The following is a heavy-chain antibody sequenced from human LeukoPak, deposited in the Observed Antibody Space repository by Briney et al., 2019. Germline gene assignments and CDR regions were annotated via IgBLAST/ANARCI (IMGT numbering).Heavy chain of an antibody. CDR1: GFTFIGYG. CDR3: AREWVSGYYYGMDV. J-gene: IGHJ6*02. V-gene: IGHV3-30*03. Sequence: GGSLRLSCEASGFTFIGYGMHWVRQSPGKGLEWVAGISYDGSNQYYTDSVKGRFTISRDNSKNTLYLQMNSLRPEDTAVYYCAREWVSGYYYGMDVWGQGTTVTVSS. CDR2: ISYDGSNQ. D-gene: IGHD1-26*01.